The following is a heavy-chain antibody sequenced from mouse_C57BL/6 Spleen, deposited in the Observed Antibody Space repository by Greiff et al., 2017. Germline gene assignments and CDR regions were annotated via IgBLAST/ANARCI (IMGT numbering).Heavy chain of an antibody. Sequence: EVQLQQSGAELVRPGASVKLSCTASGFNIKDYYMHWVKQRPEQGLEWIGRIDPEDGDTEYAPKFPGKATMTANTASNTAYLQLSSLTSEDTSVYFCTTYNCYSYYVDYWGQGTTLTVSS. J-gene: IGHJ2*01. D-gene: IGHD2-3*01. CDR3: TTYNCYSYYVDY. CDR1: GFNIKDYY. V-gene: IGHV14-1*01. CDR2: IDPEDGDT.